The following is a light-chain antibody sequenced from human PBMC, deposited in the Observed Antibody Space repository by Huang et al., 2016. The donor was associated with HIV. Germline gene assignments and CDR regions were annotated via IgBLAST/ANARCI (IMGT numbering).Light chain of an antibody. CDR1: QSGSSD. CDR2: GAS. V-gene: IGKV3-15*01. CDR3: QQYNNWPIT. Sequence: ELVRTQSPPTLPVSPGEREILSCRASQSGSSDEAWYQQKPGQAPRLLIYGASTRATGIPARFSGSGSEREFTLTISSLQSEDFAVYYCQQYNNWPITFGQGTRLEIK. J-gene: IGKJ5*01.